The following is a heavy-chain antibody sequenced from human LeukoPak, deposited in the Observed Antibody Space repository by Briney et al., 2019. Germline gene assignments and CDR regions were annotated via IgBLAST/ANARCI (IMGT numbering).Heavy chain of an antibody. Sequence: ASVKVSCKASGYTFTSYGISWMRQAPGQGLEWMGWISAYNGNTNYAQKLQGRVTMTTDTSTSTAYMELRSLRSDDTAVYYCARVSIVVVPAAIPGAFDIWGQGTMVTVSS. D-gene: IGHD2-2*02. CDR2: ISAYNGNT. J-gene: IGHJ3*02. V-gene: IGHV1-18*01. CDR1: GYTFTSYG. CDR3: ARVSIVVVPAAIPGAFDI.